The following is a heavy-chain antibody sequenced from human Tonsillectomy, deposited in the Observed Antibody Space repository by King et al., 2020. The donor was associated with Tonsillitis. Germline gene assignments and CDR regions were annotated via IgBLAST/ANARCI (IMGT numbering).Heavy chain of an antibody. Sequence: EQLVQSGGDLVQPGGSLRLSCAASGFTFSSYWMNWVRQAPGKGLEWVADIKQDGSEKYYLDSVKGRFTISRDNAKNSLYLQMNRLRAEDTAVYYCVRGGVWWPHWYFDLWGRGTLVTVSS. CDR3: VRGGVWWPHWYFDL. CDR1: GFTFSSYW. CDR2: IKQDGSEK. V-gene: IGHV3-7*03. D-gene: IGHD1-26*01. J-gene: IGHJ2*01.